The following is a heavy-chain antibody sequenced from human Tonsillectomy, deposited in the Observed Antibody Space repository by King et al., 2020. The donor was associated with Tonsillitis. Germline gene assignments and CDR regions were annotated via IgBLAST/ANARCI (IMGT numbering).Heavy chain of an antibody. CDR3: ARGCHYYDSSGYLPGHY. Sequence: QLQESGPGLVKPSQTLSLTCTVSGGSISSGGYYWSWLRQHPGKGLEWVGYIYYSGSTYYNPSLKSRVTISVDTSKNQFSLKLSSVTAADTAVYYCARGCHYYDSSGYLPGHYWGQGTLVTVSS. D-gene: IGHD3-22*01. CDR1: GGSISSGGYY. J-gene: IGHJ4*02. V-gene: IGHV4-31*03. CDR2: IYYSGST.